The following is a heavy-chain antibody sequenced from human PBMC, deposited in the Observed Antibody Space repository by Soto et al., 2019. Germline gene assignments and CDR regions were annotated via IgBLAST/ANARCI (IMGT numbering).Heavy chain of an antibody. Sequence: SGPTLVNPTQTLTLTCAFSGFSLSTSGVGVGWIRQPPGKALEWLALIYWNDDKRYSPSLKSRLTITKDTSKNQVVLTMTNMDPVDTATYYCAHKTYDYVWGSYLHLVGHYFDYWGQGTLVTVSS. V-gene: IGHV2-5*01. J-gene: IGHJ4*02. CDR3: AHKTYDYVWGSYLHLVGHYFDY. D-gene: IGHD3-16*02. CDR2: IYWNDDK. CDR1: GFSLSTSGVG.